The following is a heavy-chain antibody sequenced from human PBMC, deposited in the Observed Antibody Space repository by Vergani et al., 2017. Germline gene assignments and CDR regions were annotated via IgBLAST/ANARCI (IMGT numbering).Heavy chain of an antibody. V-gene: IGHV3-7*01. CDR3: VSGALATIYNWFDP. CDR2: IKQVGSED. CDR1: GFNFQIYW. J-gene: IGHJ5*01. D-gene: IGHD5-24*01. Sequence: EVLLVESGGDLVQPGGSLRLSCEASGFNFQIYWMGWVRQTAEKGLEWVAIIKQVGSEDYYGDSVKGRFTITRDNTKKFIYLQMNSLRSDDTAVYYCVSGALATIYNWFDPWGQGTLVTVSS.